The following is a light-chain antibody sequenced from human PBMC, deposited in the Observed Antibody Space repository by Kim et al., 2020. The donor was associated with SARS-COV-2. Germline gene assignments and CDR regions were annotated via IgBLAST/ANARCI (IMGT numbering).Light chain of an antibody. Sequence: ASVGDRVTITCRASQDIVNYLAWYQQRPGKVPKLLIYDASTLQSGVPSRFSGGGYGTDFTLTISSLQPEDVATYYCQQYNNAPQTFGRGTKVDIK. CDR2: DAS. J-gene: IGKJ1*01. CDR3: QQYNNAPQT. CDR1: QDIVNY. V-gene: IGKV1-27*01.